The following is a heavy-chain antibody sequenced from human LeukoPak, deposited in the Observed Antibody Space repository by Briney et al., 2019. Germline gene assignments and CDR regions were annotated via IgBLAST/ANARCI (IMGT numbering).Heavy chain of an antibody. J-gene: IGHJ4*02. D-gene: IGHD3-22*01. CDR2: IYYSGST. Sequence: PSETLSLTCTVSGGSISSSSYYWGGIRQPPGKGLEWIGGIYYSGSTYYNPSLKSRVTISVDTSKNQFSLKLSSVTAADTAVYYCARGALDYYDSSGLFDYWGQGTLVTVSS. V-gene: IGHV4-39*07. CDR3: ARGALDYYDSSGLFDY. CDR1: GGSISSSSYY.